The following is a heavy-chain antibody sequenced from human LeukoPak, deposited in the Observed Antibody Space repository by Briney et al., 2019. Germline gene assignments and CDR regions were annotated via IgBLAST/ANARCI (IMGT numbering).Heavy chain of an antibody. J-gene: IGHJ4*02. V-gene: IGHV4-61*01. CDR1: SGSVSSGSYY. CDR2: VYYSGST. D-gene: IGHD3-10*01. Sequence: SETLSLTCTVSSGSVSSGSYYWSWIRQPPGKGLEWIGYVYYSGSTHCNPSLKSRVTISIDTSKNQFSLKLSSVTAADTAVYYCARRAAMVRGVTNYWGQGTLVTVSS. CDR3: ARRAAMVRGVTNY.